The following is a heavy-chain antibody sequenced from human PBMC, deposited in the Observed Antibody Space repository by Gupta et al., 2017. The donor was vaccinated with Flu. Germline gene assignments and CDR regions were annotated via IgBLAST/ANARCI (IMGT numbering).Heavy chain of an antibody. Sequence: QVQLQESGPGLVKPSETLSLTCAVSGYSISSGYYWGWIRQPPGKGLEWIGSIYHSGSTYYNPSLKSRVTISVDTSKNQFSLKLSSVTAADTAVYYCARDLGLSSYYYDSSGSPFDYWGQGTLVTVSS. J-gene: IGHJ4*02. CDR3: ARDLGLSSYYYDSSGSPFDY. D-gene: IGHD3-22*01. V-gene: IGHV4-38-2*02. CDR1: GYSISSGYY. CDR2: IYHSGST.